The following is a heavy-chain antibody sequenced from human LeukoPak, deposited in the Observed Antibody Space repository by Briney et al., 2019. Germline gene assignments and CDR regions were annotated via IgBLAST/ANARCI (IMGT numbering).Heavy chain of an antibody. V-gene: IGHV4-59*08. CDR3: ARHLPKWGWDY. J-gene: IGHJ4*02. CDR1: GGSISSYY. Sequence: PSETLSLTCTVSGGSISSYYWSWIRQPPGKGLEWIGYIYYSGSTKYNPSLKSRVTISVDTSKNPFSLKLSSVTAADTAVYYCARHLPKWGWDYWGQGTLVTVSS. D-gene: IGHD1-26*01. CDR2: IYYSGST.